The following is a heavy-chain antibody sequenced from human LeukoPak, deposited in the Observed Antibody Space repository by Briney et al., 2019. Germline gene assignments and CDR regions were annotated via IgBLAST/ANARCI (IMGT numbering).Heavy chain of an antibody. J-gene: IGHJ5*02. V-gene: IGHV3-33*06. Sequence: PGGSLRLSCAASGFTFSSYGMHWVRQAPGKGLEWVAVIWYDGSNKYYADSVKGRFTISRDNSKNTLYLQMNSLRAEDTAVYYCAKDLHDNGDYVPWFDPWGQGTLVTVSS. CDR3: AKDLHDNGDYVPWFDP. CDR1: GFTFSSYG. D-gene: IGHD4-17*01. CDR2: IWYDGSNK.